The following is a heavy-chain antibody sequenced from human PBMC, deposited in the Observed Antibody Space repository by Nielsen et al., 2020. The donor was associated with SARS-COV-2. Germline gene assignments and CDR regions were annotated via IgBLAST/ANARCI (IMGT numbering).Heavy chain of an antibody. CDR3: AREDPPQLEGYPLHYYYYYGMDV. J-gene: IGHJ6*02. CDR2: INANSGGT. Sequence: ASVKVSCKASGYTFIGYYMHWVRQAPGQGLEWMGRINANSGGTNYAQKFQGRVTMTRDTSISTAYMELSRLRSDDTAVYYCAREDPPQLEGYPLHYYYYYGMDVWGQGTTVTVSS. D-gene: IGHD5-24*01. CDR1: GYTFIGYY. V-gene: IGHV1-2*06.